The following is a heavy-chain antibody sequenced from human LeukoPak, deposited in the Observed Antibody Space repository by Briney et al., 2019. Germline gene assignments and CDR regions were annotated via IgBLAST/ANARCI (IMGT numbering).Heavy chain of an antibody. CDR3: ARAQEMATMRGWYFDL. J-gene: IGHJ2*01. CDR2: IIPIFGTA. Sequence: GASVKASCKASGGTFSSYAISWVRQAPGQGLEWMGGIIPIFGTANYAQKFQGRVTITTDESTSTAYMELSSLRSEDTAVYYCARAQEMATMRGWYFDLWGRGTLVTVSS. CDR1: GGTFSSYA. D-gene: IGHD5-24*01. V-gene: IGHV1-69*05.